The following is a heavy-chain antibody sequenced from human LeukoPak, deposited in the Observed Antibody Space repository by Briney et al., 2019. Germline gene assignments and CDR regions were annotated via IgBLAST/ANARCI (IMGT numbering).Heavy chain of an antibody. J-gene: IGHJ4*02. CDR3: GRELSRTSRVGGVDY. CDR1: GGTFSSYT. V-gene: IGHV1-69*04. CDR2: IIPILGIA. D-gene: IGHD3-10*01. Sequence: SVKVSCKASGGTFSSYTISWVRQAPGQGLEWMGRIIPILGIANYAQKFQGRVTITADKSTSTAYMELISLRSEDTAVYYCGRELSRTSRVGGVDYRGQGTLVTVSS.